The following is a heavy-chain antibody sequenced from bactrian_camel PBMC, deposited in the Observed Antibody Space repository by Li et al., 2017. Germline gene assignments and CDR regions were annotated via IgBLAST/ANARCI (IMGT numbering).Heavy chain of an antibody. V-gene: IGHV3S55*01. CDR2: IRRDDLT. CDR3: AADTGNGGAWMSEAKYRS. D-gene: IGHD7*01. J-gene: IGHJ4*01. CDR1: GLSVSDSS. Sequence: VQLVESGGGSVQAGGSLRLSCAPSGLSVSDSSMAWFRQSPGKEPEAVAAIRRDDLTAYTDSVKGRFTISKDNAANTVYLQMNNLRPEDSAMYVCAADTGNGGAWMSEAKYRSWGQGTQVTVS.